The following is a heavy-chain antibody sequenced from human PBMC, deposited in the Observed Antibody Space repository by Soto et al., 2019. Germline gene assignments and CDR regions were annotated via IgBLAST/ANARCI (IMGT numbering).Heavy chain of an antibody. D-gene: IGHD2-8*01. J-gene: IGHJ6*02. CDR3: ASHCTNGVCSQNGGKYYYYYGMDV. V-gene: IGHV3-48*02. CDR1: GFTFSSYS. CDR2: ISSSSSTI. Sequence: PGGSLRLSCAASGFTFSSYSMNWVRQAPGKGLEWVSYISSSSSTIYYADSVKGRFTISRDNAKNSLYPQMNSLRDEDTAVYYCASHCTNGVCSQNGGKYYYYYGMDVWGQGTTVTVSS.